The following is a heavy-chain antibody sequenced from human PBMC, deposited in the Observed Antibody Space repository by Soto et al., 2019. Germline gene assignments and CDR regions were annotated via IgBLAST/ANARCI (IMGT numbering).Heavy chain of an antibody. J-gene: IGHJ4*02. CDR2: IYYSGST. Sequence: PSETLSLTCTVSGGSISSSSYYWGWIRQPPGKGLEWIGSIYYSGSTYYNPSLKSRVTISVDTSKNQFSLELRSLKSDDTAIYYCARDRLRGYDSSGFYSWGQGTMVTVSS. V-gene: IGHV4-39*07. CDR3: ARDRLRGYDSSGFYS. CDR1: GGSISSSSYY. D-gene: IGHD3-22*01.